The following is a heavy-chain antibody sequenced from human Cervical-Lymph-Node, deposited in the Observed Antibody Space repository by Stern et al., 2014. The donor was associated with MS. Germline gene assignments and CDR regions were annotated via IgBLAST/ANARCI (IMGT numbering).Heavy chain of an antibody. Sequence: EVQLLESGGGLVQPGGSLRLSCAASGFTFSYYWMSWVRQAPGKGLELVANIKQDGSEKYYVDSVKGRFTISRDNAKNSLYLQMNSLRAEDTAIYYCARAGSVLPFDYWGQGTLVTVSS. CDR3: ARAGSVLPFDY. CDR1: GFTFSYYW. J-gene: IGHJ4*02. CDR2: IKQDGSEK. V-gene: IGHV3-7*01. D-gene: IGHD2/OR15-2a*01.